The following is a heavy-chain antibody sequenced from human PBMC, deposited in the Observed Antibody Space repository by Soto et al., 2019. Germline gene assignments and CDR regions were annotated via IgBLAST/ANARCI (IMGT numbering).Heavy chain of an antibody. CDR3: ARGSTYGDHIFEH. Sequence: EVQLLESGGGLVQPGGSLRLSCAASGFTFSTYAMIWVRQAPGKGLEWVSTFTGSGNSAHYADSVEGRFAISRDNSKNTLFLQMNSLRVEDTAIYYCARGSTYGDHIFEHWGQGTLVTVSS. D-gene: IGHD4-17*01. CDR1: GFTFSTYA. V-gene: IGHV3-23*01. CDR2: FTGSGNSA. J-gene: IGHJ4*02.